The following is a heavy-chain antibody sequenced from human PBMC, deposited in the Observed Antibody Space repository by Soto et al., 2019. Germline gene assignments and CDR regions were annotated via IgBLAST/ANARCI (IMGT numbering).Heavy chain of an antibody. CDR1: GYSFMSYG. V-gene: IGHV1-18*01. Sequence: QVQLVQSGVEVKEPGASVKVSCTASGYSFMSYGISWVRQAPGQGLEWMGWISVYNGHTKYPQNLQGRVSLSVDTSTNTAHMELRILTSDDTATYYCARELTDFWSGYHDHWGQGTLVTVSS. CDR2: ISVYNGHT. D-gene: IGHD3-3*01. CDR3: ARELTDFWSGYHDH. J-gene: IGHJ4*02.